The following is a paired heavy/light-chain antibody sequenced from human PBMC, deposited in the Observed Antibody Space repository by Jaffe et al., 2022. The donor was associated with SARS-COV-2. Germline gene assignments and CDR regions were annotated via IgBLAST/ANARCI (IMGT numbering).Light chain of an antibody. CDR2: DAS. V-gene: IGKV3-11*01. CDR1: RSIDTY. CDR3: QQRGNWPPLFT. J-gene: IGKJ3*01. Sequence: EFVLTQSPATLSLSPGESATLSCRASRSIDTYLAWYQQKPGQAPRLLIYDASKRATGIPDRFSASGYGTDFTLTISRLEPEDFAVYYCQQRGNWPPLFTFGPGTKVEIK.
Heavy chain of an antibody. CDR3: AKGWRWAWEHTGADL. J-gene: IGHJ5*02. CDR1: GFPFDNYA. CDR2: ILGAGDVT. Sequence: EAQLLESGGGLVQPGGSLRLSCVASGFPFDNYAMNWVRQAPGKGLEWVSAILGAGDVTYYADSVKGRFTISRDNSKNTLYLQMNSLRAEDTALYYCAKGWRWAWEHTGADLWGQGTRVTVSS. V-gene: IGHV3-23*01. D-gene: IGHD1-26*01.